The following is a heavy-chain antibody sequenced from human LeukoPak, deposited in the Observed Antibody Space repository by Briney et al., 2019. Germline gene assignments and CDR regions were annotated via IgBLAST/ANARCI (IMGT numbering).Heavy chain of an antibody. V-gene: IGHV4-59*01. D-gene: IGHD4-17*01. Sequence: PSETLSLTCTVSGGSISSYYWSWIRQPPGKGLERIGYIYYSGSTNYNPSLKSRVTISVDTSKNQFSLKLSSVTAADTAVYYCARVMRYGDYSRWFDPWGQGTLVTVSS. CDR3: ARVMRYGDYSRWFDP. J-gene: IGHJ5*02. CDR2: IYYSGST. CDR1: GGSISSYY.